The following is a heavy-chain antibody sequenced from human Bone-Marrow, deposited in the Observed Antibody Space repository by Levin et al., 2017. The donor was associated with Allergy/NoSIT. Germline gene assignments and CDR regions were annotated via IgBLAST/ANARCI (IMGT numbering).Heavy chain of an antibody. CDR2: FHDGGNI. Sequence: SETLSLTCSVSDGFINNYHWSWIRQSAGKGLEWIGRFHDGGNINYNPSLQNRVTISVDSSKNQISLRLTSVTAADTAVYFCARDYLSSPRWFDSWGRGTLVTVSS. CDR1: DGFINNYH. V-gene: IGHV4-4*07. D-gene: IGHD4-23*01. CDR3: ARDYLSSPRWFDS. J-gene: IGHJ2*01.